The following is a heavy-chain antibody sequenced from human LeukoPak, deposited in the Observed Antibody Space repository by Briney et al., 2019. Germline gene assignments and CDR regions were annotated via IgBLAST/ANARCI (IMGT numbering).Heavy chain of an antibody. CDR3: AGGSSSLTSFDD. Sequence: SETLSLTCTVSGGSISSYYWSWIRQPAGKGLEWIGRIYSSGNTNYNPSLKSRVTMSLDTSKNKLSLMLRSVTAADEAVHYFAGGSSSLTSFDDWGQGTLVTAS. CDR1: GGSISSYY. CDR2: IYSSGNT. D-gene: IGHD6-13*01. V-gene: IGHV4-4*07. J-gene: IGHJ4*02.